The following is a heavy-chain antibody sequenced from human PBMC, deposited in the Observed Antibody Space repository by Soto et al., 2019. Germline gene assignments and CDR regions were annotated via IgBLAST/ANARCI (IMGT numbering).Heavy chain of an antibody. CDR2: IYTSGST. V-gene: IGHV4-61*02. CDR1: GGSISSGDYY. CDR3: ARDWRLRLGELSNYNWFDP. J-gene: IGHJ5*02. D-gene: IGHD3-16*02. Sequence: SETLSLTCTVSGGSISSGDYYWSWIRQPAGKGLEWIGRIYTSGSTNYNPSLKSRVTMSVDTSKNQFSLKLSSVTAADTAVYYCARDWRLRLGELSNYNWFDPWGQGTLVTVSS.